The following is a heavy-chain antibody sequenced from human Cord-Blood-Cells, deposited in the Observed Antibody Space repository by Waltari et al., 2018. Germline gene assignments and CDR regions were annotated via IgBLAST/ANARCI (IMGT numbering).Heavy chain of an antibody. V-gene: IGHV4-39*01. Sequence: QLQLQESGPGLVKPSETLSLTCTVSGGSISSISYYWGWIRLPPGKGLEWIGSIYYSGGTYYNPSLKSRVTISVDTSKNQFSLKLSSVTAADTAVYYCARREAFDIWGQGTMVTVSS. CDR3: ARREAFDI. CDR1: GGSISSISYY. CDR2: IYYSGGT. J-gene: IGHJ3*02.